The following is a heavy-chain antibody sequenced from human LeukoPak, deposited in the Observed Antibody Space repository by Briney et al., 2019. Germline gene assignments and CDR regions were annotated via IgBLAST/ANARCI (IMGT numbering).Heavy chain of an antibody. CDR2: ISWNSGSI. Sequence: PGGTLRLSCAASGFTFDDYAMHWVRQAPGKVLEWVSGISWNSGSIGYADSVKGRFTISRDNAKNSLYLQMNSLRAEDTAVYYCARGRIVGASDYWGQGTLVTVSS. V-gene: IGHV3-9*01. J-gene: IGHJ4*02. D-gene: IGHD1-26*01. CDR3: ARGRIVGASDY. CDR1: GFTFDDYA.